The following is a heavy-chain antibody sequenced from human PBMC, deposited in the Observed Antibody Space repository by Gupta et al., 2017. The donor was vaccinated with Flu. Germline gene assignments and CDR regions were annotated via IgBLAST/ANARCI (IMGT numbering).Heavy chain of an antibody. V-gene: IGHV4-59*08. CDR2: ISYTGSS. CDR1: GGSISTYY. D-gene: IGHD6-19*01. Sequence: QVQLQESCPGLVKPSETLSLTCTVSGGSISTYYWSWIRQPPGKGLEWIGFISYTGSSNYNPSLRSRVSLSVDTSKNQFSLKLISVTAADTAVYYCARLWAPYSSGWDLDYWGQGTLATVSS. CDR3: ARLWAPYSSGWDLDY. J-gene: IGHJ4*02.